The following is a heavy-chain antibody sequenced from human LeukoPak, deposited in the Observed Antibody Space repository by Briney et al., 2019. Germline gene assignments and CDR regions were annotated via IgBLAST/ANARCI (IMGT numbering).Heavy chain of an antibody. CDR1: GFTFSNYW. D-gene: IGHD4-23*01. Sequence: GGSLRLSCAASGFTFSNYWVHWVRQAAGKGLLWVSRINSDGTSTSHADFVEGRFSISRDNAKNTVSLQMNSLRAEDTAVYYCVTLNTAVSEHAFDLWGQGTMVTVSS. J-gene: IGHJ3*01. CDR2: INSDGTST. V-gene: IGHV3-74*01. CDR3: VTLNTAVSEHAFDL.